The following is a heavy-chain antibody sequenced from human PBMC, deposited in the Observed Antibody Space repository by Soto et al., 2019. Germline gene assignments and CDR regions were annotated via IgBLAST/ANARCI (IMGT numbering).Heavy chain of an antibody. Sequence: EVQLVESGGGLVQSGGSLRLSCAASGFTFSSYDMHWVRQATGKGLEWVSAIGTAGDTYYPGSVKGRFTISRENAKNSLYLQMNSLRAGDTAVYYCARAAGVRYQLPDYWGQGTLVTVSS. CDR3: ARAAGVRYQLPDY. CDR1: GFTFSSYD. V-gene: IGHV3-13*01. CDR2: IGTAGDT. D-gene: IGHD2-2*01. J-gene: IGHJ4*02.